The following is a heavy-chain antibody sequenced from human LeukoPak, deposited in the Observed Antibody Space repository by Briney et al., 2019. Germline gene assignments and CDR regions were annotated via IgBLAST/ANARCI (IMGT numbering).Heavy chain of an antibody. Sequence: GGSLRLSCEASGFTFSRSWMAXXRQAPGKGLXWVADMKYDGSEKDYVDSVKGRFTISXDNAKNSVYLQMDSLRAEDTAVYYCARDPSHGALDYWGQGTQVTVSS. CDR3: ARDPSHGALDY. CDR1: GFTFSRSW. CDR2: MKYDGSEK. J-gene: IGHJ4*02. V-gene: IGHV3-7*01. D-gene: IGHD4-17*01.